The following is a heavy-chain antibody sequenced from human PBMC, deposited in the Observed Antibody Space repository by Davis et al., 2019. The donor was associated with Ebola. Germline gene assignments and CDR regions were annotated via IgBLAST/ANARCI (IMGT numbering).Heavy chain of an antibody. V-gene: IGHV1-69*04. Sequence: SVKVSCKASGYTFTSYAISWVRQAPGQGLEWMGRIIPILGIANYAQKFQGRVTITADKSTSTAYMELSSLRSEDTALYYCARDGYYDSSGYYGTFDYWGQGTLVTVSS. CDR3: ARDGYYDSSGYYGTFDY. CDR1: GYTFTSYA. J-gene: IGHJ4*02. CDR2: IIPILGIA. D-gene: IGHD3-22*01.